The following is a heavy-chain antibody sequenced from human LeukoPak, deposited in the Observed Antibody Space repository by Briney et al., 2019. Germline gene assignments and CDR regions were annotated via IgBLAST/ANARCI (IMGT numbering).Heavy chain of an antibody. J-gene: IGHJ6*03. CDR2: INIDGSGT. CDR1: GFTFSSDW. D-gene: IGHD7-27*01. V-gene: IGHV3-74*01. Sequence: PGGSLRLSCAASGFTFSSDWMHWVRQAPGHGLVWVSRINIDGSGTTYADSVKGRFTVSRDNAKNTLYLQMNSLRAEDTAVYYCAKVRPGYYYMDVWGKGTTVTVSS. CDR3: AKVRPGYYYMDV.